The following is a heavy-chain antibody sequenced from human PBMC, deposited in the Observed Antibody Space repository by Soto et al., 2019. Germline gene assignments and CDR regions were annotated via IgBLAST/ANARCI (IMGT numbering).Heavy chain of an antibody. V-gene: IGHV3-23*01. J-gene: IGHJ4*02. CDR3: AREVIADYFDY. Sequence: GGSLRLSCAASVFTFRNNGMDWVRQTPGKGLEWVSGISGSGDYTYFADSVKGRFTISRDNSKNMLYLHMNNVRAEDTAVYFCAREVIADYFDYWGQGTLVTVSS. D-gene: IGHD6-13*01. CDR2: ISGSGDYT. CDR1: VFTFRNNG.